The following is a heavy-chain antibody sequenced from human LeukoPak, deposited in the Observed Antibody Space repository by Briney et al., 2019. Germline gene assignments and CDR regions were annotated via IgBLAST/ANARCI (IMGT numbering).Heavy chain of an antibody. CDR3: AKMEYNWHFFGY. J-gene: IGHJ4*02. D-gene: IGHD1-20*01. CDR1: GFTFSAYG. CDR2: IRHDGRDK. V-gene: IGHV3-30*02. Sequence: GGSLRLSCAGSGFTFSAYGMHWVRQAPGKGLEWVAFIRHDGRDKFYADSVKGRFTISRDNSRKTVYVQMNSLRAEDTAVYYCAKMEYNWHFFGYWGQGTPVTVSS.